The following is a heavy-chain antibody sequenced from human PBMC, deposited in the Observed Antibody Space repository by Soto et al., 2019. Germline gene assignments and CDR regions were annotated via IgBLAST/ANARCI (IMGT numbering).Heavy chain of an antibody. V-gene: IGHV1-8*01. CDR1: GYTFTSYD. CDR2: MNPNSGNT. Sequence: GASVKVSCKASGYTFTSYDINWVRQATGQGLEWMGWMNPNSGNTGYAQKFQGRVTMTRNTSISTAYMELSSLRSEDTAVYYCARGATNSFWGSYRYGDFDIWGQGTMVTVSS. CDR3: ARGATNSFWGSYRYGDFDI. J-gene: IGHJ3*02. D-gene: IGHD3-16*02.